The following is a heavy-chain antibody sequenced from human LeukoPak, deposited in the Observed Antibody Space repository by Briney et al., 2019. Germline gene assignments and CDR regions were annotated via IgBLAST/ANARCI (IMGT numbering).Heavy chain of an antibody. CDR2: ISGSGGST. CDR3: AKGWAGTAVFH. CDR1: GFTFSSYA. V-gene: IGHV3-23*01. J-gene: IGHJ4*02. D-gene: IGHD6-19*01. Sequence: GGSLRLSCATSGFTFSSYAMSWVRQAPGKGLEWVSAISGSGGSTYYADSVKGRFTISRDNSKNTLYLQMNSLRGEDTAVYYCAKGWAGTAVFHWGQGTLVTVSS.